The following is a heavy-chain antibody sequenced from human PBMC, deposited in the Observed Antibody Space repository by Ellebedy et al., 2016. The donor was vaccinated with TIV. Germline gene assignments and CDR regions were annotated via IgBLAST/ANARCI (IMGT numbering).Heavy chain of an antibody. CDR1: GYRFTNQW. V-gene: IGHV5-51*01. CDR3: ARSYGYESGVYWSHDGFDV. J-gene: IGHJ3*01. D-gene: IGHD3-22*01. Sequence: GESLKISCRGFGYRFTNQWIGWVRQMPGKGLEWMGIIHPGDYETRYGPSFQGQVTISADNSTRTAHLQWSSLKASDTAMYYCARSYGYESGVYWSHDGFDVWGQGTMVTVSS. CDR2: IHPGDYET.